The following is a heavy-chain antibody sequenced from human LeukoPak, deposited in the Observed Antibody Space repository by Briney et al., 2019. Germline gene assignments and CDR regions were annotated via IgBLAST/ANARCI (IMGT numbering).Heavy chain of an antibody. J-gene: IGHJ6*04. CDR2: ISGSGSTI. CDR3: AELDITMIGGV. Sequence: PGGSLRLSCAASGFTFSSYEMNWVRQAPGKGLEWVSYISGSGSTIYYADSVKGRFTISRDNAKNTLYLQMNSLRAEDTAVYYCAELDITMIGGVWGKGTTVTISS. CDR1: GFTFSSYE. D-gene: IGHD3-10*02. V-gene: IGHV3-48*03.